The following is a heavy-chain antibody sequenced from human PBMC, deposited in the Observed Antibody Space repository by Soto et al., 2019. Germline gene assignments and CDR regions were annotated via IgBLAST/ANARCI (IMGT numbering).Heavy chain of an antibody. CDR3: ARGGYSYGYARITFDY. Sequence: SETLSLTCAVSGGSISSGGYSWSWIRQPPGKGLEWIGYIYHSGSSYYNPSLKSRVTISVDRSKNQFSLKLSSVTAADTAVYYCARGGYSYGYARITFDYWGQGTLVTVSS. CDR1: GGSISSGGYS. D-gene: IGHD5-18*01. CDR2: IYHSGSS. V-gene: IGHV4-30-2*01. J-gene: IGHJ4*02.